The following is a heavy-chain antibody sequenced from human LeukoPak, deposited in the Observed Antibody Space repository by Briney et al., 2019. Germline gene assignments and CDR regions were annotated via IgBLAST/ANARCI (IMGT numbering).Heavy chain of an antibody. Sequence: PGGSLRLSCAASGFTFSSYAMHWVRQAPGKGLEWVAVISYDGSNKYYADSVKGRFTISRDNSKNTLYLQMNSLRAEDTAVYYCARYTAMAKYYYYGMDVWGQGTTVTVSS. J-gene: IGHJ6*02. V-gene: IGHV3-30-3*01. CDR2: ISYDGSNK. D-gene: IGHD5-18*01. CDR1: GFTFSSYA. CDR3: ARYTAMAKYYYYGMDV.